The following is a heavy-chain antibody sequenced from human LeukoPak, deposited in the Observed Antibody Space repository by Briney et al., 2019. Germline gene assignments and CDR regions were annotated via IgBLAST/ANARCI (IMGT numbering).Heavy chain of an antibody. CDR2: ITGGGTYI. Sequence: GGSLRLSCAASGFTYTSYSMNWVRQAPGKGLEWVSSITGGGTYIYYAASVKGRFTISRDNAKNSVYLQMNNLRAEDTAVFYCARGISYGSGYYGDAFDFWGQGTMVTVSS. J-gene: IGHJ3*01. CDR1: GFTYTSYS. CDR3: ARGISYGSGYYGDAFDF. V-gene: IGHV3-21*01. D-gene: IGHD6-25*01.